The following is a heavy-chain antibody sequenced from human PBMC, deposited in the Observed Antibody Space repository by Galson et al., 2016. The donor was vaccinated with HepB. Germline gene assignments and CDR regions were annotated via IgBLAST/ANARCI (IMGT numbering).Heavy chain of an antibody. Sequence: SVKVSCKVSGRTLTEVSIHWVRQAPGKGLEWMGGFDPEVGKTFFAQKFEGRVTMTEDTSTDIAYLELSSLRSEDTALYFCATRLPSYYFDYWGQGTQVTVSS. CDR2: FDPEVGKT. J-gene: IGHJ4*02. V-gene: IGHV1-24*01. CDR1: GRTLTEVS. CDR3: ATRLPSYYFDY.